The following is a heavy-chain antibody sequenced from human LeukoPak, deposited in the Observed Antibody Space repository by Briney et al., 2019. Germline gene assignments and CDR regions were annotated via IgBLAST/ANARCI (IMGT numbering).Heavy chain of an antibody. CDR3: ASNSRYCSSTSCYSGDYYYYYGMDV. V-gene: IGHV1-69*04. D-gene: IGHD2-2*01. CDR1: GGTFSSYA. Sequence: ASVNVSCKASGGTFSSYAISWVRQAPGQGLEWMGRIIPILGIANYAQKFQGRVTITADKSTSTAYMGLSSLRSEDTAVYYCASNSRYCSSTSCYSGDYYYYYGMDVWGQATTVTVSS. CDR2: IIPILGIA. J-gene: IGHJ6*02.